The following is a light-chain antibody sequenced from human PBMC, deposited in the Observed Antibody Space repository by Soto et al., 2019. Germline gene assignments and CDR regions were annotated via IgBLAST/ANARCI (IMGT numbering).Light chain of an antibody. J-gene: IGKJ1*01. V-gene: IGKV3-15*01. CDR1: QSVNIN. CDR3: QQYNNWPRT. Sequence: IVMTQSPATLSVSPWERATLSCMASQSVNINLAWYQQKPGQAPRLLIYRASTRATGIPARFSGSGSGTDFTLTISGLQSEDFAVYYCQQYNNWPRTFGQGTKVDIK. CDR2: RAS.